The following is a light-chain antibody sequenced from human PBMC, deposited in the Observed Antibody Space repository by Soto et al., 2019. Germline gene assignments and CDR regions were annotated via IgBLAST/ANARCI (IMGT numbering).Light chain of an antibody. CDR3: SSYTSTSTYV. CDR1: SSDVGGYNY. Sequence: QSVLTQPASVSGSPGQSITISCTGTSSDVGGYNYVSWYQQHPGKAPKLMIYDVSNRPSGVSNRFSGSKSGNTASLTISWLQAEDEGDYYCSSYTSTSTYVFGTGTKVTVL. V-gene: IGLV2-14*01. CDR2: DVS. J-gene: IGLJ1*01.